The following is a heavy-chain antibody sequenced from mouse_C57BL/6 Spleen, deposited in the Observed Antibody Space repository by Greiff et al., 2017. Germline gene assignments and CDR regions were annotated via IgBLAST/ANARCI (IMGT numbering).Heavy chain of an antibody. Sequence: EVQGVESGGGLVKPGGSLKLSCAASGFTFSSYTMSWVRQTPEKRLEWVATISGGGGNTYYPDSVKGRFTISRDNAKNTLYLQMSSLRSEDTALYYCARQGYYHFDYWGQGTTLTVSS. V-gene: IGHV5-9*01. CDR2: ISGGGGNT. CDR3: ARQGYYHFDY. CDR1: GFTFSSYT. J-gene: IGHJ2*01. D-gene: IGHD2-3*01.